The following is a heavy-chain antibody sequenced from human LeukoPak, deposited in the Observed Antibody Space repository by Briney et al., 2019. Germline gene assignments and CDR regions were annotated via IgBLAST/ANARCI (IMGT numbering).Heavy chain of an antibody. D-gene: IGHD3-22*01. J-gene: IGHJ4*02. CDR3: ASGGDDSGLYFAY. CDR2: INPQSGAT. V-gene: IGHV1-2*02. CDR1: GYSFTGFY. Sequence: ASVKVSCKASGYSFTGFYIHSVRQAPGQGLEWMAWINPQSGATNYAQKFKGRITTTRDMSITTAYMEVTTLRSDDTAVYYCASGGDDSGLYFAYWGQGTLVTVSS.